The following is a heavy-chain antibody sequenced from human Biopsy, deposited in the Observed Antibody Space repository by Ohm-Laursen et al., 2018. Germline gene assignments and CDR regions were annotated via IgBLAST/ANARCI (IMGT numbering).Heavy chain of an antibody. D-gene: IGHD1-7*01. CDR1: GFSFDDFA. Sequence: SLRLSCTASGFSFDDFAMHWVRQSPGKGLEWVAGIDWNSRNINYGDSVKGRFSVSRDNAKNSLYLQMNSLRGEDTALYYCVKDTNWNYVWDRPGATKGMDVWGQGTTVTVS. CDR3: VKDTNWNYVWDRPGATKGMDV. CDR2: IDWNSRNI. V-gene: IGHV3-9*01. J-gene: IGHJ6*02.